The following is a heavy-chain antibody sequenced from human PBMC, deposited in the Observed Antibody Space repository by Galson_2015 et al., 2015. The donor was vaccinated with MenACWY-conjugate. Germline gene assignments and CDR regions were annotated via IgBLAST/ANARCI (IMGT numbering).Heavy chain of an antibody. J-gene: IGHJ4*02. CDR2: ISYDGSNK. V-gene: IGHV3-30*18. D-gene: IGHD5-12*01. CDR3: AKVGNEWSVDMGYFDY. Sequence: SLRLSCAASGFTFSSYGMHWVRQAPGKGLEWVAVISYDGSNKYYADSVKGRFTISRDNSKNTLYLQMSSLRAEDTAVYYCAKVGNEWSVDMGYFDYWGQGTLVTVSS. CDR1: GFTFSSYG.